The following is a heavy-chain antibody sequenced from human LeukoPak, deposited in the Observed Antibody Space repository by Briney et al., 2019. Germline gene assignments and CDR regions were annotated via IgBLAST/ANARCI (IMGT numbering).Heavy chain of an antibody. CDR3: ARQLYSNYDYFDY. V-gene: IGHV4-59*08. D-gene: IGHD4-11*01. CDR2: THYSGST. J-gene: IGHJ4*02. CDR1: GGSISSHY. Sequence: SETLSLTCTVSGGSISSHYWSWIRQPPGKGLEWIGYTHYSGSTNYNPSIKSRVTISGDTSENRFYLRLSSVTAADTAVYYCARQLYSNYDYFDYWGQGALVTVSS.